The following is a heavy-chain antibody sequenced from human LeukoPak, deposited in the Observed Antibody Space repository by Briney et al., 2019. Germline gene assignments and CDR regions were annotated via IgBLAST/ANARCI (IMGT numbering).Heavy chain of an antibody. V-gene: IGHV3-23*01. CDR3: AKSNREFDP. D-gene: IGHD1-14*01. CDR2: ISGSGGET. Sequence: GGSLRLSCAVSGFPFSNYAMSWVRQAPGKGLEWVAAISGSGGETCYVDSVKGRFTISRDNSKNTLYLEMNSLRAEDTAVYYCAKSNREFDPWGQGTLVTVSS. CDR1: GFPFSNYA. J-gene: IGHJ5*02.